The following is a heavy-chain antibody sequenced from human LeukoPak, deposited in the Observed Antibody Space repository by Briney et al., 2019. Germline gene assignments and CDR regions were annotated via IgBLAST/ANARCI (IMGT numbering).Heavy chain of an antibody. V-gene: IGHV4-4*02. CDR2: IYHSGST. J-gene: IGHJ4*02. CDR3: AKKLFTGMGYYFDS. CDR1: GGSINSSHW. Sequence: PSGTLSLTCAVSGGSINSSHWWSWVRQPPGKGLEWIGEIYHSGSTNYNPSLKSRVTISLDKSKNQFSLKLSSVTAEDTALYYCAKKLFTGMGYYFDSWGQGTLVTVSS. D-gene: IGHD3-10*01.